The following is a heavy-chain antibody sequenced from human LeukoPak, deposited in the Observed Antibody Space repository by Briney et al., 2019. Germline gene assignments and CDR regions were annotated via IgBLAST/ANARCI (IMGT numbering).Heavy chain of an antibody. CDR2: IWYDGTNE. CDR1: GFTFSTYG. D-gene: IGHD3-10*01. V-gene: IGHV3-33*01. Sequence: PGRSLTLSCAASGFTFSTYGMHWVRQAPGKGLEWVAVIWYDGTNEYYADSVKGRFTISRDSSKNTLYLQMNSLRAEDTTLYFCARDYGSGRGVEISYYHYGMDVWGQGTTVTVSS. J-gene: IGHJ6*02. CDR3: ARDYGSGRGVEISYYHYGMDV.